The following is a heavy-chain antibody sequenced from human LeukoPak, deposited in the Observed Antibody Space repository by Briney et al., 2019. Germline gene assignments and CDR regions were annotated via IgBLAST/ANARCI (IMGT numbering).Heavy chain of an antibody. J-gene: IGHJ6*02. CDR2: ISYDGSNK. CDR3: ARDPSYCSSTNCYVGSPLYYYYPMDV. Sequence: GGSLRLSCAASGFTFSSYGMHWVRQAPGKGLEWVAVISYDGSNKHYADSVKGRFSISRDNSENTLYLQMNSLRAEDTAVYYCARDPSYCSSTNCYVGSPLYYYYPMDVWGQGTTVTVSS. V-gene: IGHV3-30*03. D-gene: IGHD2-2*01. CDR1: GFTFSSYG.